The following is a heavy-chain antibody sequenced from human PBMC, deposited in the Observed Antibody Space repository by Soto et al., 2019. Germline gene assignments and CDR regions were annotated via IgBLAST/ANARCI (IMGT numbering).Heavy chain of an antibody. Sequence: QVQLVQSGAEVKKPGSSVKVSCKASGGTFSSYAISWVRQAPGQGLEWMGGFIPFFGTSNYAQKFQGRVTITADKSTCIVYMRMRSLRSEDTAVYYWDTGRGAVRAYYLGFDVWGQGTPVTGSS. CDR2: FIPFFGTS. V-gene: IGHV1-69*06. CDR3: DTGRGAVRAYYLGFDV. D-gene: IGHD3-10*01. J-gene: IGHJ6*02. CDR1: GGTFSSYA.